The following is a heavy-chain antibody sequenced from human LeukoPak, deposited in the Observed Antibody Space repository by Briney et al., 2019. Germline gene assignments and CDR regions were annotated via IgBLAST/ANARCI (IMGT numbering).Heavy chain of an antibody. V-gene: IGHV1-18*01. Sequence: ASVKVSCKASGYTFTSYGISWVRQAPGQGLELMGWISAYNGNTNYAQKLTGRVTMSPDTSTSTAYMELSSLRAEDTAVYYCARVYGSRSYYNAPPRYNWVDPWGEGTLVTVSS. CDR2: ISAYNGNT. CDR3: ARVYGSRSYYNAPPRYNWVDP. J-gene: IGHJ5*02. D-gene: IGHD3-10*01. CDR1: GYTFTSYG.